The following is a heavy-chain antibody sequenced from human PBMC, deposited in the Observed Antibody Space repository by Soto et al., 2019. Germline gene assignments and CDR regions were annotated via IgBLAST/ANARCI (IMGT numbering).Heavy chain of an antibody. CDR1: GGSINTFY. V-gene: IGHV4-4*07. D-gene: IGHD5-12*01. CDR2: IFSSGST. CDR3: AREGSYSAYNFAHGIQLWSFDF. J-gene: IGHJ4*02. Sequence: SETLSLTCTVSGGSINTFYWSWVRQPAGKGLEWIGRIFSSGSTSFNPSLESRVAMSVDTSKNDFSLNLSSVTAADMAVYYCAREGSYSAYNFAHGIQLWSFDFWGQGALVTVSS.